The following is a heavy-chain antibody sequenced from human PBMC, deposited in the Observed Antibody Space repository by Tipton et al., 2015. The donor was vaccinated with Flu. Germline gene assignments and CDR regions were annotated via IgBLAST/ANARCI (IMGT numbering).Heavy chain of an antibody. J-gene: IGHJ4*02. D-gene: IGHD4-17*01. CDR2: ISGSSSYI. CDR1: GFTFSSYS. CDR3: ARGRRYGDYIFDY. Sequence: SLRLSCAASGFTFSSYSMNWVRQAPGKGLEWVSSISGSSSYIYYAESVKGRFTISRDNAKNSLYLQMNSLRAEDTAVYYCARGRRYGDYIFDYWGQGTLVTVSS. V-gene: IGHV3-21*01.